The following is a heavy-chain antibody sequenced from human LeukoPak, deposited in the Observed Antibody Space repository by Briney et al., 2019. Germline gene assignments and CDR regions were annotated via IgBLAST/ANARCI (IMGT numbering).Heavy chain of an antibody. D-gene: IGHD3-10*01. J-gene: IGHJ6*02. CDR2: INPNSGGT. Sequence: GASVKVSCKASGHTFTGYYMHWVRQAPGQGLEWMGWINPNSGGTNYAQKFQGRVTMSRDTSISTAYMELSRLRSDDTAVYYCARDLWFGPFVYYGMDVWGQGTTVTVSS. CDR1: GHTFTGYY. V-gene: IGHV1-2*02. CDR3: ARDLWFGPFVYYGMDV.